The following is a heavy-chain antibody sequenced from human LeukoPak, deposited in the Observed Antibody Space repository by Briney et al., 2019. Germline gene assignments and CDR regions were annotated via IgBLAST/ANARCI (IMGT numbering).Heavy chain of an antibody. CDR1: GGSFSGYY. D-gene: IGHD5-24*01. J-gene: IGHJ4*02. CDR3: VRGKDGYNNY. V-gene: IGHV4-34*01. Sequence: SETLSLTCAVYGGSFSGYYWNWIRQPPGKGLEWNGEINHSGSTNYNPSLKSRVTISVDTSKNQFSLKLISVTVADTAVYYCVRGKDGYNNYWGQGTLVTVSS. CDR2: INHSGST.